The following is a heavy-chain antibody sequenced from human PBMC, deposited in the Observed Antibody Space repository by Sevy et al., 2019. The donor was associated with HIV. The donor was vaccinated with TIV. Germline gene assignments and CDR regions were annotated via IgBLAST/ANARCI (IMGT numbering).Heavy chain of an antibody. CDR1: GFTFSSYW. Sequence: GGSLRLSCAASGFTFSSYWMSWVRQAPGKGLEWVANIKQDGSEKYYVDSVKGRFTISRDNAKNSLYLQMNSLRAEDTAVYYCVRPNSGSYYFYNYYYMDVWGKGTTVTVSS. CDR2: IKQDGSEK. V-gene: IGHV3-7*01. J-gene: IGHJ6*03. CDR3: VRPNSGSYYFYNYYYMDV. D-gene: IGHD1-26*01.